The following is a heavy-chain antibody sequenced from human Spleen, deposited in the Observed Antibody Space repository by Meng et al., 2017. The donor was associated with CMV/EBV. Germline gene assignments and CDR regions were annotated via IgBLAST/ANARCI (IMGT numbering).Heavy chain of an antibody. CDR1: ISSSRFY. CDR3: ARTGENYDFWSGYYFDY. D-gene: IGHD3-3*01. Sequence: ISSSRFYWGRIRQPPRKGLEWIGIIHKSGRTFQNPALKSRVTISGDTFKNQFSLKLISVTAADTAVYYCARTGENYDFWSGYYFDYWGQGTLVTVSS. J-gene: IGHJ4*02. V-gene: IGHV4-39*07. CDR2: IHKSGRT.